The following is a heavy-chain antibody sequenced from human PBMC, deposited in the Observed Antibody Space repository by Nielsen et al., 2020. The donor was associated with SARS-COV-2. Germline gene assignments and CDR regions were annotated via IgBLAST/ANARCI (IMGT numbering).Heavy chain of an antibody. CDR3: AREESSGWYGVGWFDP. CDR2: IYYSGST. V-gene: IGHV4-61*01. CDR1: GGSVSSGSYY. D-gene: IGHD6-19*01. J-gene: IGHJ5*02. Sequence: SETLSLTCTVSGGSVSSGSYYWSWIRQPPGKGLEWIGYIYYSGSTNYNPSLKSRVTISVDTSKNQFSLKLSSVTAADTAVYYCAREESSGWYGVGWFDPWGQGTLVTVSS.